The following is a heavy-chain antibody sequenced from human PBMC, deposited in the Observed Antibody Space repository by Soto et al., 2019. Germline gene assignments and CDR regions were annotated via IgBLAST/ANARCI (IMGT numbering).Heavy chain of an antibody. CDR3: ARLHSTSPPYYFDY. D-gene: IGHD6-6*01. V-gene: IGHV1-46*01. Sequence: QVQLVQSGAEVKKPGASVKVSCKASGYTFTSYYIHWVRQAPGQGLEWMGVINPSAGNTVYAQKFQGRITMTRDTSTSTVYMEVSSLRSEDTAVYYCARLHSTSPPYYFDYWGQGTLVTVSS. CDR2: INPSAGNT. CDR1: GYTFTSYY. J-gene: IGHJ4*02.